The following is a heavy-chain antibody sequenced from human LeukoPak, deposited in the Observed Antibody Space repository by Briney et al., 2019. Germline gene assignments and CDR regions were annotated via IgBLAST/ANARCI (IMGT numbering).Heavy chain of an antibody. CDR3: TSVLPGYSSGWFD. CDR1: GFTFSGSA. D-gene: IGHD6-19*01. Sequence: PGGSLRLSCAASGFTFSGSAMHWVRQASGKGLEWVGRIRSKANSYATAYAASVKGRFTISRDDSKNTAYLQMNSLKTEDTAVYYCTSVLPGYSSGWFDWGPGTLVTVSS. CDR2: IRSKANSYAT. V-gene: IGHV3-73*01. J-gene: IGHJ4*02.